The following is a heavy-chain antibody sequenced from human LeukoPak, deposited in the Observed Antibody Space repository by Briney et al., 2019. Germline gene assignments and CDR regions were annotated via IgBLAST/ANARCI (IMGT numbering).Heavy chain of an antibody. J-gene: IGHJ4*02. CDR1: GFTFSSYG. V-gene: IGHV3-33*01. CDR3: AREGVDTAMVLDY. D-gene: IGHD5-18*01. CDR2: IWYDGSNK. Sequence: GRSLRLSCAASGFTFSSYGMHWVRQAPGKGLEWVAVIWYDGSNKYYADSVKGRFTISRDNSKNTLYLQMSSLRAEDTAVYYCAREGVDTAMVLDYWGQGTLVTVSS.